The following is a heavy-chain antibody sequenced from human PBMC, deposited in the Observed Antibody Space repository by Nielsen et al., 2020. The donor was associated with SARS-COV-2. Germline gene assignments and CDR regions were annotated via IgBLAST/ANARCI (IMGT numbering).Heavy chain of an antibody. CDR1: GFTFSSYG. CDR2: ISYDGSNK. CDR3: AKDPVTYYPYYYYYMDV. J-gene: IGHJ6*03. D-gene: IGHD3-22*01. V-gene: IGHV3-30*18. Sequence: GESLKISCAASGFTFSSYGMHWVRQAPGKGLEWVAVISYDGSNKYYADSVKGRFTISRDNSKNTLYLQMNSLRAEDTAVYYCAKDPVTYYPYYYYYMDVWGKGTTVTVSS.